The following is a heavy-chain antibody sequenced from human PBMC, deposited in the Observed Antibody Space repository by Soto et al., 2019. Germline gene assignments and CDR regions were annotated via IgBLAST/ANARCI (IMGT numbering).Heavy chain of an antibody. V-gene: IGHV1-69*13. CDR3: ARAMFEVTTSGAEYFQH. Sequence: GASVKVSCKASGGTFSSYAISWVRQAPGRGLEWMGGIIPIFGTANYAQKFQGRVTITADESTSTAYMELSSLRSEDTAVYYCARAMFEVTTSGAEYFQHWGQGTLVTVSS. J-gene: IGHJ1*01. D-gene: IGHD4-17*01. CDR2: IIPIFGTA. CDR1: GGTFSSYA.